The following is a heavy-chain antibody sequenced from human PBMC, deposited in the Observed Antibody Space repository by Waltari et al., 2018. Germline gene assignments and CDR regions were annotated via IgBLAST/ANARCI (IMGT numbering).Heavy chain of an antibody. CDR3: ARQATSWSGFDY. CDR1: GGSLSSPW. CDR2: IYISGTT. J-gene: IGHJ4*02. Sequence: QLQESGPRLVKPSETLSLTCSVSGGSLSSPWWRWIRQPAGKGLEWIGRIYISGTTNNNPSLESRITVSRDTPKNQFSLKLTSVSAADTAVYYCARQATSWSGFDYWGPGIQVTVSS. V-gene: IGHV4-4*07. D-gene: IGHD2-15*01.